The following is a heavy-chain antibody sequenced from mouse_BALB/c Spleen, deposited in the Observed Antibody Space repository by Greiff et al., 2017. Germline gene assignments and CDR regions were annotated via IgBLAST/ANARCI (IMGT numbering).Heavy chain of an antibody. D-gene: IGHD4-1*01. CDR1: GYTFTDYA. J-gene: IGHJ3*01. CDR3: SRRELGRVGLSY. Sequence: QVQLQQSGPELVRPGESVKISCKGYGYTFTDYAMHWVTQSHAKSPEWIGVISIYYDNTNYKQKFKGKATMTVDKSSSTAYMELARLSPEDSAIDYYSRRELGRVGLSYWDQGPLITVSA. V-gene: IGHV1S137*01. CDR2: ISIYYDNT.